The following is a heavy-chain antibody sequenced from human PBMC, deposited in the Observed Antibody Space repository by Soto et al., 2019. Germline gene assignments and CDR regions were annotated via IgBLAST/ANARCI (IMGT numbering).Heavy chain of an antibody. CDR2: IWYDGSNK. CDR1: GFTFSSYG. D-gene: IGHD5-18*01. Sequence: GGSLRLSCAASGFTFSSYGMHWVRQAPGKGLEWVAVIWYDGSNKYYADSVKGRFTISRDNSKNTLYLQMNSLRAEDTAVYYCARDLTDTAMVEGIDYWGQGTLVTVSS. CDR3: ARDLTDTAMVEGIDY. V-gene: IGHV3-33*01. J-gene: IGHJ4*02.